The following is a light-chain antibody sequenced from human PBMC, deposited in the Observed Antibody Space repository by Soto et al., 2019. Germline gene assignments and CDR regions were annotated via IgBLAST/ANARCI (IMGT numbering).Light chain of an antibody. CDR2: DAS. Sequence: EIVMTQSPATLSLSPGERATLSCRASQSVSSSYLAWYQQTPGQAPRLLIYDASNRATGIPARFSGSGSGTDFTLTISSLEPEDFAVYYCQQRSNWPPAITFGQGTRLEIK. J-gene: IGKJ5*01. V-gene: IGKV3D-20*02. CDR3: QQRSNWPPAIT. CDR1: QSVSSSY.